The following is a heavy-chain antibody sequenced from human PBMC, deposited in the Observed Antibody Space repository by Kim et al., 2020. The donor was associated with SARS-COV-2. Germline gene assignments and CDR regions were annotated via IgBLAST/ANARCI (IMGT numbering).Heavy chain of an antibody. V-gene: IGHV3-15*01. CDR3: TTAFLGWTKYDFDY. D-gene: IGHD6-19*01. J-gene: IGHJ4*02. Sequence: APMNGRFTISRDDSKNTRYLQKNSLKTEGTAVYYCTTAFLGWTKYDFDYWGQGTLVTVSS.